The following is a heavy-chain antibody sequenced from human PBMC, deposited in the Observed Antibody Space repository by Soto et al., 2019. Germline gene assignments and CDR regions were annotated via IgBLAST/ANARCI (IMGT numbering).Heavy chain of an antibody. CDR3: GRDPNGDYVGAFDI. Sequence: VRSVRLSCAASEFTFSNYAMSWVRQAPGKGPEWVSGTSSSGGSTYYADSVKGRFTISRDNFKNTLYLQMNSLRAEDTALDYCGRDPNGDYVGAFDIWGQGTLVPVSS. CDR1: EFTFSNYA. V-gene: IGHV3-23*01. J-gene: IGHJ3*02. CDR2: TSSSGGST. D-gene: IGHD4-17*01.